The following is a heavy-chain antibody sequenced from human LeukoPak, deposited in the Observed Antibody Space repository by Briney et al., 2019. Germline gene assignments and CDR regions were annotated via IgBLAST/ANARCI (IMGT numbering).Heavy chain of an antibody. CDR1: GGSISSGDYY. J-gene: IGHJ3*02. D-gene: IGHD4-17*01. V-gene: IGHV4-30-4*01. CDR2: IYYSGST. CDR3: ARDLWDCGDYVTGAFDI. Sequence: SETLSLTCTVSGGSISSGDYYWSWIRQPPGKGLEWIGYIYYSGSTYYNPSLKSRVTISLDTSKNQFSLKLSSVTAADTAVYYCARDLWDCGDYVTGAFDIWGQGTMVIASS.